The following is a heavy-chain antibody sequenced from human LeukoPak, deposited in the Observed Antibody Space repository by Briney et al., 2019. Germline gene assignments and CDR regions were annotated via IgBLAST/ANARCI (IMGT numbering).Heavy chain of an antibody. D-gene: IGHD3-9*01. CDR1: GDSISTYS. CDR2: IHFSGST. CDR3: ARHREAGIAISSSPYYYYSFYMDV. V-gene: IGHV4-59*08. J-gene: IGHJ6*03. Sequence: SETLSLMCTVSGDSISTYSWSWIRQPPGKGLEWIGYIHFSGSTSYNPSLKSRVTISLDTSKNQFSLRLTSVAAADTAVYFCARHREAGIAISSSPYYYYSFYMDVWGTGTTVTVSS.